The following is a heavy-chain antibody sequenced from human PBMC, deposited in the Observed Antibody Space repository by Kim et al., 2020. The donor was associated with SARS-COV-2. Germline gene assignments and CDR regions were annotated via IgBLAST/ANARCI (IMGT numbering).Heavy chain of an antibody. CDR3: AREDSMRGVESGFDY. CDR2: ITPSGGGT. CDR1: GYTFTSYF. D-gene: IGHD3-10*01. J-gene: IGHJ4*02. V-gene: IGHV1-46*01. Sequence: ASVKVSCKASGYTFTSYFIHWVRQAPGQGLEWMGIITPSGGGTSYAQKFQGRVTMTRDTSTSTVYMELSSLRSEDTAVYYCAREDSMRGVESGFDYWGQGTLVTVSS.